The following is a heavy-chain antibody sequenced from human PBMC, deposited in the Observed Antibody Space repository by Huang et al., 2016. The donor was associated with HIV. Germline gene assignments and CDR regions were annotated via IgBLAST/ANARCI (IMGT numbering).Heavy chain of an antibody. CDR1: GYDFGSYG. CDR3: ARDPYYSNRWKRNDASFL. V-gene: IGHV1-18*01. D-gene: IGHD4-4*01. J-gene: IGHJ3*01. Sequence: QVQLVQSGGEVMQPGASVRVACKAYGYDFGSYGMSWGRQAPGQGLEWRGWSGSDRGDTSYAQKCQGRGTMTTDTSTTTTYMELRSLRSDDTAMYYCARDPYYSNRWKRNDASFLWGQGTMITVSS. CDR2: SGSDRGDT.